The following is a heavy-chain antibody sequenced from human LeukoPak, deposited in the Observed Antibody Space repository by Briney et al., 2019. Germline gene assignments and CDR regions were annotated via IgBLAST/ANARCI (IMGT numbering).Heavy chain of an antibody. CDR3: ARGSSSWFDWYFDL. V-gene: IGHV4-4*07. D-gene: IGHD6-13*01. Sequence: SETLSLTCTVSGGSISSYYWSWIRQPAGKGLEWIGRMYTSGNTNYNPSLKSRVTMSVDTSKNQFSLKLSSVTAADTAVYYCARGSSSWFDWYFDLWGRGTLVTVSS. CDR2: MYTSGNT. J-gene: IGHJ2*01. CDR1: GGSISSYY.